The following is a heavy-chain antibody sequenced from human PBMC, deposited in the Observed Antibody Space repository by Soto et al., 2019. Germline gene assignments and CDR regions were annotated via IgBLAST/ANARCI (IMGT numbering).Heavy chain of an antibody. CDR1: GGSISSSGYY. J-gene: IGHJ6*02. V-gene: IGHV4-31*03. CDR2: IYYSGST. D-gene: IGHD2-2*01. Sequence: PSETLSLTCTVSGGSISSSGYYWSWIRQHPGKGLEWIGYIYYSGSTYYNPSLKSRVTISVDTSKNQFSLKLSSVTAADTAVYYCARERVVVVPAATSTPYYYYYGMDVWGQGTTVTVSS. CDR3: ARERVVVVPAATSTPYYYYYGMDV.